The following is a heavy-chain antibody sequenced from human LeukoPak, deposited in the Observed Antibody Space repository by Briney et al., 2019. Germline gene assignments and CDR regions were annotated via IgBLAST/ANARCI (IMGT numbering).Heavy chain of an antibody. V-gene: IGHV4-59*01. D-gene: IGHD1-7*01. CDR2: IYYSGST. Sequence: SETLSLTCTVSGGSISSYYWSWIRQPPGKGLEWIGYIYYSGSTNYNPSLKSRVTISVDTSKNQFSLKLRSVTAADTAVYYCAREGPLNRNYVGYYYYGMDVWGQGTTVTVSS. CDR1: GGSISSYY. J-gene: IGHJ6*02. CDR3: AREGPLNRNYVGYYYYGMDV.